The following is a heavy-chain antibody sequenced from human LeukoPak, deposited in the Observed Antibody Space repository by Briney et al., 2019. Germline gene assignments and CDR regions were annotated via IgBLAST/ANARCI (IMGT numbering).Heavy chain of an antibody. CDR1: GFPVNKYE. Sequence: GGSLRLSCAASGFPVNKYEMHWVRQAPGKGLEWVSYIDAGATSTNYADSVWGRFTLSRDNAQNSVHLQMNSLRDEDTAVYYCVRGRLLRSTKYFDYWGQGTLVTVSS. CDR2: IDAGATST. V-gene: IGHV3-48*03. CDR3: VRGRLLRSTKYFDY. J-gene: IGHJ4*02. D-gene: IGHD1-26*01.